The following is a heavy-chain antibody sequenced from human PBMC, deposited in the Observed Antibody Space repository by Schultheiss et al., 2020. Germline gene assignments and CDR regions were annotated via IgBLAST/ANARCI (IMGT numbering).Heavy chain of an antibody. Sequence: GGSLRLSCAASGFTFSSYWMHWVRQTPGKGLEWVSAISGSGGSTYYADSVKGRFTISRDNSKNTLYLQMNSLRAEDTAVYYCAKDSPHGDFYAQYYFDYWGQGTLGTVSS. J-gene: IGHJ4*02. D-gene: IGHD3-3*01. CDR1: GFTFSSYW. V-gene: IGHV3-23*01. CDR3: AKDSPHGDFYAQYYFDY. CDR2: ISGSGGST.